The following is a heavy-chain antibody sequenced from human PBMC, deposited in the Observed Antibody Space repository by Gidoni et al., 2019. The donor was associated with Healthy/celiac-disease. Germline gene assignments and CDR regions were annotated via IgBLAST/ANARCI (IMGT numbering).Heavy chain of an antibody. Sequence: EVQLLESGGGLVQPGGSLRLSCAASGFTFSRYAMSWVRQAPGKGLEWVSASSGSGGSTYYADSVKGRFTISRDNSKNTLYLQMNSLRAEDTAVYYCAKTSVPEVSLVFWSGYFDYWGQGTLVTVSS. V-gene: IGHV3-23*01. CDR1: GFTFSRYA. CDR2: SSGSGGST. CDR3: AKTSVPEVSLVFWSGYFDY. J-gene: IGHJ4*02. D-gene: IGHD3-3*01.